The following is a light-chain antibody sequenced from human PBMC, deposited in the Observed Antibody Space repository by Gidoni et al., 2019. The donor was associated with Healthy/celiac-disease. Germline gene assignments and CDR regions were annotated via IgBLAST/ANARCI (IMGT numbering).Light chain of an antibody. J-gene: IGKJ4*01. CDR3: QQYYRSPLT. CDR1: QSVLYRSNNKNY. CDR2: WAS. Sequence: DIVMTQSPDSLAVSLGERATINCKSSQSVLYRSNNKNYLGWYQQKLGQPHRVLIYWASTRESGVPDRFSGSASWTDFNLTISSLQAEDVAVYYCQQYYRSPLTFGGGTKVEIK. V-gene: IGKV4-1*01.